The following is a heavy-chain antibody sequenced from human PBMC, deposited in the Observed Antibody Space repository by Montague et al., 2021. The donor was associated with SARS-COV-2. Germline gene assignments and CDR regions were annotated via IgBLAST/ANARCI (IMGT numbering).Heavy chain of an antibody. CDR1: GFSLSTSGMC. J-gene: IGHJ4*02. Sequence: PALVKPTQTLTLTCTFSGFSLSTSGMCVSWIRQPPGKALEWLARLDWDXDKYYSTSLKTRLTISKDTSKNHVVLTMTNMDPVDTATYYCARTTMITFGGVIVPFDYWGQGTLVTVSS. CDR3: ARTTMITFGGVIVPFDY. CDR2: LDWDXDK. V-gene: IGHV2-70*11. D-gene: IGHD3-16*02.